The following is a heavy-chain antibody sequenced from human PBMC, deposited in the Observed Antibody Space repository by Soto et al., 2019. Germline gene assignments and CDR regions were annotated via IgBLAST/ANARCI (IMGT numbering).Heavy chain of an antibody. CDR1: GFTFSTYA. J-gene: IGHJ1*01. CDR3: AARYCSGGSCLYFQH. V-gene: IGHV3-64*07. D-gene: IGHD2-15*01. CDR2: ISSTGVST. Sequence: EVQLVESGGGLVQPGGSLRLSCAASGFTFSTYAMHWVRQAPGKGLEYVSAISSTGVSTYYADSVKGRFTISRDNSENTLFVQMGSLRAEDMAVYYCAARYCSGGSCLYFQHWGQGTLVTVSS.